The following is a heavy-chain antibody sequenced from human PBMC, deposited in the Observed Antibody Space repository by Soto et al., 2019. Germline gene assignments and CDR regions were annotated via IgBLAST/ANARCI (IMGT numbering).Heavy chain of an antibody. D-gene: IGHD2-2*01. J-gene: IGHJ4*02. V-gene: IGHV3-23*01. CDR2: ISGSGGST. CDR1: GFTFSSYA. CDR3: AKGGRAGYCSSTSCYASFDY. Sequence: GGSLRLSCAASGFTFSSYAMSWVRQAPGKGLEWVSAISGSGGSTYYADSVKGRFTISRDNSENTLYLQMNSLRAEDTAVYYCAKGGRAGYCSSTSCYASFDYWGQGTLVTVSS.